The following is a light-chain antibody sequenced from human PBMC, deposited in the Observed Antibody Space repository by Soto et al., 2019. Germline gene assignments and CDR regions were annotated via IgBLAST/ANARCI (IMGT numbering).Light chain of an antibody. J-gene: IGKJ1*01. CDR1: HFISSNY. CDR3: QQYDKWPRT. V-gene: IGKV3-20*01. Sequence: EIVMTQSPATLSLSPGDRATLSCRASHFISSNYLSWYQQKPGQAPRLLIYGASNRATGIPDRFSGSGSGTDFTLTISRLEPEDFAVYYCQQYDKWPRTFGQGTKVDIK. CDR2: GAS.